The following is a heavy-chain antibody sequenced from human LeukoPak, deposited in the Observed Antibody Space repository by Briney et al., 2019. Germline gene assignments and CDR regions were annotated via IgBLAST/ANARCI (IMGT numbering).Heavy chain of an antibody. D-gene: IGHD4-17*01. V-gene: IGHV4-39*07. J-gene: IGHJ4*02. CDR2: IYYSGST. Sequence: SETLSLTCTVSGGSISSSSYYWGWIRQPPGKGLEWIGSIYYSGSTYYNPSLKSRVTISVDTSKNQFSLKLSSVTAADTAVYYCVRGGGFLTTVNYWGQGTLVTVSS. CDR1: GGSISSSSYY. CDR3: VRGGGFLTTVNY.